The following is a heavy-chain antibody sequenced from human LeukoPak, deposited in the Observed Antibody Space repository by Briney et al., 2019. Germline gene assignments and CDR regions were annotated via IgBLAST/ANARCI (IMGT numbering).Heavy chain of an antibody. D-gene: IGHD6-13*01. Sequence: GGSLRLSCAASGFTFSSYSMNWVRQAPGKGLEWVSSISSSSSYIYYADSVKGRFTISRDNAKNSLYLQMNSLRAEDAAVYYCARAAAGNFDYWGQGTLVTVSS. J-gene: IGHJ4*02. CDR3: ARAAAGNFDY. V-gene: IGHV3-21*01. CDR1: GFTFSSYS. CDR2: ISSSSSYI.